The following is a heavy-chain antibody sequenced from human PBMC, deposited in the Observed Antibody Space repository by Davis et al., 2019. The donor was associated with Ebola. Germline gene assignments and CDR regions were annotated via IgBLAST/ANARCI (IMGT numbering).Heavy chain of an antibody. CDR3: ARHRFSWFDS. CDR2: IFHTGSA. CDR1: GASITTYY. J-gene: IGHJ5*01. V-gene: IGHV4-59*01. Sequence: SETLSLTCSVSGASITTYYWSWVRQSPGKTLEWIGYIFHTGSADYNPSLRSRVTISVDTSKNQFSLKLSSATATDTAVYYCARHRFSWFDSWGRGTLVTVSS. D-gene: IGHD3-3*01.